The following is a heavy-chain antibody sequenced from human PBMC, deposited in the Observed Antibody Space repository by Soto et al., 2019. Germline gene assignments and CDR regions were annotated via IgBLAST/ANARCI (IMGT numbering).Heavy chain of an antibody. J-gene: IGHJ4*02. CDR3: AGESRYCSGGSCYFLPGIDY. CDR1: GYTFTSYD. V-gene: IGHV1-8*01. Sequence: ASLKVSCKASGYTFTSYDINWVRQATGQGLEWMGWMNPNSGNTGYAQKFQGRVTMTRNTSISTAYMELSSLRSEDTAVYYCAGESRYCSGGSCYFLPGIDYWGQGTMVTVS. D-gene: IGHD2-15*01. CDR2: MNPNSGNT.